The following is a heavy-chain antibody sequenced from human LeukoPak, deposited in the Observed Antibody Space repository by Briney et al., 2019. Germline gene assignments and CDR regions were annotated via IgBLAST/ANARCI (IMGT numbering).Heavy chain of an antibody. CDR3: AKAGSGWYEDYFDY. CDR2: ISWNSGSI. CDR1: GFTFDDYA. D-gene: IGHD6-19*01. Sequence: GGSLRLSCAASGFTFDDYAMHWVRQAPGKGLEWASGISWNSGSIGYADSVKGRFTISRDNAKNSLYLQMNSLRAEDTALYYCAKAGSGWYEDYFDYWGQGTLVTVSS. J-gene: IGHJ4*02. V-gene: IGHV3-9*01.